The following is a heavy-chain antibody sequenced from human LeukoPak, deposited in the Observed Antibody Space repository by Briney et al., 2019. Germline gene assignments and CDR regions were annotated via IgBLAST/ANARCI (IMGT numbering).Heavy chain of an antibody. V-gene: IGHV1-18*01. D-gene: IGHD6-6*01. CDR1: GYTFTSYG. J-gene: IGHJ5*02. CDR2: ISAYNGNT. CDR3: ARSFRIAARYWFDP. Sequence: ASVKVSCKASGYTFTSYGISWVRQAPGQGLEWMGWISAYNGNTNYAQKLQGRVTMTTYTSTSTAYMELRSLRSDDTAVYYCARSFRIAARYWFDPWGQGTLVTVSS.